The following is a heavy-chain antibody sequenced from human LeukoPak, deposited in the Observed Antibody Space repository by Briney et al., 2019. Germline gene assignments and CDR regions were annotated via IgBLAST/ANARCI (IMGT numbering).Heavy chain of an antibody. CDR1: GGTFSSYT. CDR2: IIPILGIA. J-gene: IGHJ6*02. V-gene: IGHV1-69*02. Sequence: ASVKVSCKASGGTFSSYTISWVRQAPGQGLEWMGRIIPILGIANYAQKFQGRVTITADKSTSTAYMELSSLRSEDTAVYYCARNPLYYYDSSCYMEVWGQGTTVTVSS. D-gene: IGHD3-22*01. CDR3: ARNPLYYYDSSCYMEV.